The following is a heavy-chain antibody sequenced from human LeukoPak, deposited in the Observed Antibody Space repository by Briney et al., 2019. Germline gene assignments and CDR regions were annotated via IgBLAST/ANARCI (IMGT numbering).Heavy chain of an antibody. CDR1: GGTFSSYA. D-gene: IGHD3-22*01. J-gene: IGHJ3*02. V-gene: IGHV1-69*01. CDR3: ARLYYYDSSGYSHEAFDI. Sequence: SVKVSCKASGGTFSSYAISWVRQAPGQGLEWMGGIIPIFGTANYAQKSQGRVTITADESTSTAYMELSSLRSEDTAVYYCARLYYYDSSGYSHEAFDIWGQGTMVTVSP. CDR2: IIPIFGTA.